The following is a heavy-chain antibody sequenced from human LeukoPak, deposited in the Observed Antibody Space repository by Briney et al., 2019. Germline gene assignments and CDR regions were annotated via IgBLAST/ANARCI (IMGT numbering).Heavy chain of an antibody. CDR1: GFTFSNFY. CDR3: ARSGSVAVAEGLFDY. Sequence: GGSLRLSCAASGFTFSNFYMSWVRQSPRKGLEWVANIKKDGSEKDYMDAVKGRFTISRDNARNPLYLQMNSLRAEDTAVYYCARSGSVAVAEGLFDYWGQGTLVTVSS. CDR2: IKKDGSEK. J-gene: IGHJ4*02. V-gene: IGHV3-7*01. D-gene: IGHD6-19*01.